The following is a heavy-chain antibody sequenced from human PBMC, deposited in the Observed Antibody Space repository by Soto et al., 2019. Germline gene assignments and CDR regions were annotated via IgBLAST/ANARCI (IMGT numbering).Heavy chain of an antibody. V-gene: IGHV1-18*01. J-gene: IGHJ4*02. Sequence: QVQLVQSGAEVKKPGASVKVSCTASGYTFTSYGISWVRQAPGQGLEWMGWISAYNGNTNYAQKLQGRVTMTTVTSTSTAYRELRSLRSDDTAVYYCARESSRSCHDYWGQGTLVTVSS. CDR1: GYTFTSYG. CDR2: ISAYNGNT. CDR3: ARESSRSCHDY. D-gene: IGHD6-13*01.